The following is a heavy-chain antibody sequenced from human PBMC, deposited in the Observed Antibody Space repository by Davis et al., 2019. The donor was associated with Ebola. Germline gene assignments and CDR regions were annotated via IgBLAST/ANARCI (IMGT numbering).Heavy chain of an antibody. D-gene: IGHD5-18*01. CDR1: GGSIRSDDHY. Sequence: MPSETLSLTCTVSGGSIRSDDHYWSWIRQSPEKGLEWIGYIYHSGNTYYNPSLQSRFTISIDTSKSQFSLKLTSVTATDSAVYYCARAPGYTFAYFAFDLWGQGTKVTVSS. J-gene: IGHJ3*01. CDR3: ARAPGYTFAYFAFDL. CDR2: IYHSGNT. V-gene: IGHV4-30-4*01.